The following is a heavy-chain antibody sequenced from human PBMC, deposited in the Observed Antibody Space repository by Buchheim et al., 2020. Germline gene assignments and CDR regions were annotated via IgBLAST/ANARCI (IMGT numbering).Heavy chain of an antibody. V-gene: IGHV3-23*01. CDR2: ISGSGCST. J-gene: IGHJ4*02. CDR3: AKDISRYYGSGSPDDY. Sequence: EVQLLESGGGLVQPGGSLRLSCAASGFPLSGLTFSSYGMSWVRQAPGKGLEWVSAISGSGCSTYYADSVKGRFTISRDNSKNTLYLQMNSLRAEDTAVYYCAKDISRYYGSGSPDDYWGQGTL. D-gene: IGHD3-10*01. CDR1: GFPLSGLTFSSYG.